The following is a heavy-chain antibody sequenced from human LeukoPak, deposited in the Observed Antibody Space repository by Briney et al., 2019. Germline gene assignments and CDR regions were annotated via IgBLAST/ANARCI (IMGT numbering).Heavy chain of an antibody. CDR2: ISGSGGST. CDR1: GFTFSSYA. J-gene: IGHJ4*02. CDR3: AKARYASSGYYYGY. D-gene: IGHD3-22*01. Sequence: PGGSLRLSCAASGFTFSSYAMSWVRQAPGKGLEWVSAISGSGGSTYCADSVKGRFTISRDNSKNTLYLQMNSLRAEDTAVYYCAKARYASSGYYYGYWGQGTLVTVSS. V-gene: IGHV3-23*01.